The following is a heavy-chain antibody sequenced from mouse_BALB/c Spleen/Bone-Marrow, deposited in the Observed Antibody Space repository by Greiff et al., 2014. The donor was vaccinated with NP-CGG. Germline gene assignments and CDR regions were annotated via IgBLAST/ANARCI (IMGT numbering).Heavy chain of an antibody. D-gene: IGHD2-4*01. V-gene: IGHV1-5*01. CDR1: GYSFTSYW. Sequence: EVQLKQSGTVLARPGASVKMSCKASGYSFTSYWMHWVKQRPGQGLEWIGAIYPGNSDTSYNQKFKGKAKLTAVTSASTAYMELSSRANEDSAVYYCTRGAYYDYSYYAMDYWGQGTSVTVSS. CDR2: IYPGNSDT. CDR3: TRGAYYDYSYYAMDY. J-gene: IGHJ4*01.